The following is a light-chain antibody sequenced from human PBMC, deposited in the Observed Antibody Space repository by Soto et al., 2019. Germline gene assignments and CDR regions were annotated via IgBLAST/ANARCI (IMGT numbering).Light chain of an antibody. Sequence: VLTQSPGTLSLSPGEGATLSCRASQSVTSSNLAWYQQKPGQAPRLLIYDASIRASGIPDRFSGSGSGPDFILTLRRLEPEDFAVYYCQQYGASPVTFGQGTKLEIK. CDR2: DAS. V-gene: IGKV3-20*01. CDR1: QSVTSSN. CDR3: QQYGASPVT. J-gene: IGKJ2*01.